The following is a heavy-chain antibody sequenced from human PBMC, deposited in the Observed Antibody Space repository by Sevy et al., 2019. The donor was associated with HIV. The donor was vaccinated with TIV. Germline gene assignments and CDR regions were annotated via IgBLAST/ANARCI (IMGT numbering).Heavy chain of an antibody. J-gene: IGHJ4*02. CDR3: ARGGYYYDNAAYYALDS. CDR1: GFTFSSHS. D-gene: IGHD3-22*01. V-gene: IGHV3-33*08. Sequence: GGSLRLSCATSGFTFSSHSMNWVRQAPGKGMEWVAIIWSDGAYQYHGDSVKGRFTISRDNSKNTLYLQMNNVRVEDTAVYYCARGGYYYDNAAYYALDSWGQGTLVTVSS. CDR2: IWSDGAYQ.